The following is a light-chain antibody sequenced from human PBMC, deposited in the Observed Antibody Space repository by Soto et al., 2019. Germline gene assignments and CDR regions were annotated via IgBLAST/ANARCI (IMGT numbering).Light chain of an antibody. CDR2: GAS. V-gene: IGKV3-20*01. J-gene: IGKJ5*01. Sequence: EIVLTQSPGTLSLSPGERATLSCRASQIVGGDTLAWFQQRPGQAPRLVICGASNRAAGIPDRFSGSGSGTDFTLTVSRLEPEDFAVYYCQQYHWAPDTFGQGTRLEMK. CDR3: QQYHWAPDT. CDR1: QIVGGDT.